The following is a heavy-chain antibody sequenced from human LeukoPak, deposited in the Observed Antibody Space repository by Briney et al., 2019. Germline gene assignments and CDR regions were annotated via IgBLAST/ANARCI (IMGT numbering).Heavy chain of an antibody. D-gene: IGHD3-10*01. CDR1: GFTFSSYA. Sequence: PGRSLRLSCAASGFTFSSYAMHWVRQAPGKGLEWVAVLSYDGSNKYYADSVKGRFTISRDNSKNTLYLQMNSLRAEDTAVYYCARAPHYYGSPFDYWGQGTLVTVSS. V-gene: IGHV3-30-3*01. J-gene: IGHJ4*02. CDR3: ARAPHYYGSPFDY. CDR2: LSYDGSNK.